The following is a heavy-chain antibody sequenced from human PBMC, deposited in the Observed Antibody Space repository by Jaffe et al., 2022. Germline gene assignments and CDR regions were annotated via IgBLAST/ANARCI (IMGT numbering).Heavy chain of an antibody. V-gene: IGHV3-23*01. Sequence: EVQLLESGGGLVQPGGSLRLSCAASGFTFSSYAMSWVRQAPGKGLEWVSAISGSGGSTYYADSVKGRFTISRDNSKNTLYLQMNSLRAEDTAVYYCAKSPPKGTTVSYYYYYMDVWGKGTTVTVSS. J-gene: IGHJ6*03. CDR3: AKSPPKGTTVSYYYYYMDV. D-gene: IGHD4-4*01. CDR1: GFTFSSYA. CDR2: ISGSGGST.